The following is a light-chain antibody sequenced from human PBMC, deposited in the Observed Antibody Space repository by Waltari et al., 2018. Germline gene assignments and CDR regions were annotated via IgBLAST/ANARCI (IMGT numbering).Light chain of an antibody. CDR2: EVT. CDR1: SNDVGGYNF. CDR3: TSYAGSNKAV. Sequence: QSALTQPPSASGSPGQSVTISCTGTSNDVGGYNFVSWYQQHPGKAPKLMIFEVTKRPSGVPYRFAGSKSGNTASLTVSGLQAEDEADYYCTSYAGSNKAVFGGGTKLTVL. V-gene: IGLV2-8*01. J-gene: IGLJ2*01.